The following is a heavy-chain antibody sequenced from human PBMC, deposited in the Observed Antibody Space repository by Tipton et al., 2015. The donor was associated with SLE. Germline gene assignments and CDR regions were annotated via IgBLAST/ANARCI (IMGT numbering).Heavy chain of an antibody. D-gene: IGHD3-16*02. CDR3: ARGPTLYVWGSYRFDY. CDR2: ISYDGSNK. V-gene: IGHV3-30-3*01. Sequence: SLRLSCAASEFTFRSYAMHWVRQAPGKGLEWVAVISYDGSNKYYADSVKGRFTISRDNSKNTLYLQMNSLRAEDTAVYYCARGPTLYVWGSYRFDYWGQGTLVTVSS. J-gene: IGHJ4*02. CDR1: EFTFRSYA.